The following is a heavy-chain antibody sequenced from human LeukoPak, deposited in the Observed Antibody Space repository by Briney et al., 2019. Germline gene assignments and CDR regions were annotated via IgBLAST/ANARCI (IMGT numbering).Heavy chain of an antibody. D-gene: IGHD3-10*01. CDR3: ASVPLSMALGVIPAEYFHH. Sequence: PSETLSLTCTVSGGSVSSGGYSWSWIRQPPGKGLEWIGYSYHSGSTYYNPSLKSRVTISVDRSKNQFSLKLSSVTAADTAVYYCASVPLSMALGVIPAEYFHHWGQGTLVTVSS. V-gene: IGHV4-30-2*01. J-gene: IGHJ1*01. CDR2: SYHSGST. CDR1: GGSVSSGGYS.